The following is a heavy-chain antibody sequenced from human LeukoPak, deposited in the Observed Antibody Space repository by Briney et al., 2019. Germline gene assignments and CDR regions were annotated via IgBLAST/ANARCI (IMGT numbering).Heavy chain of an antibody. V-gene: IGHV4-59*08. D-gene: IGHD2-15*01. CDR1: GGSISGYY. J-gene: IGHJ5*02. CDR3: ARHRCSGGSCYSFEYNWFDP. CDR2: IYHSGST. Sequence: PSETLSPTCIVSGGSISGYYWSWIRQPPGKGLEWIGYIYHSGSTDYNPSLKSRVTISLDTSKNQFSLSLSSVTAADTAVYYCARHRCSGGSCYSFEYNWFDPWGQGTLVTVSS.